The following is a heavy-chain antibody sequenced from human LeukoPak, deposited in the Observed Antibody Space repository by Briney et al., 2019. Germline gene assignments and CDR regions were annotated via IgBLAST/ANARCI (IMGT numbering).Heavy chain of an antibody. CDR1: GGSISSYY. Sequence: PSETLSLTCTVSGGSISSYYWSWIRQPAGKGLEWIGRIYTSGSTNYNPSLKSRVTMSVDTSKNQFSLKLSSVTAADTAVYYCAGRSIAVAGTLREDDYWGQGTLVTVSS. CDR3: AGRSIAVAGTLREDDY. J-gene: IGHJ4*02. V-gene: IGHV4-4*07. CDR2: IYTSGST. D-gene: IGHD6-19*01.